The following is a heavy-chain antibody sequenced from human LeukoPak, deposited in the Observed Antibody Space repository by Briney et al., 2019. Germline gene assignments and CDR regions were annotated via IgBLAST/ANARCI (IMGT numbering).Heavy chain of an antibody. Sequence: PGGSLRLSCAASGFTFDDYAMHWVGQAPGKGLEWVSLISGDGGTTYYADSVKGRFTISRDNSKNSLFLQMNSLRTEDTALYYCAKGGSSYGFVTPFDYWGLGTLVTVSS. D-gene: IGHD5-18*01. V-gene: IGHV3-43*02. CDR2: ISGDGGTT. CDR3: AKGGSSYGFVTPFDY. J-gene: IGHJ4*02. CDR1: GFTFDDYA.